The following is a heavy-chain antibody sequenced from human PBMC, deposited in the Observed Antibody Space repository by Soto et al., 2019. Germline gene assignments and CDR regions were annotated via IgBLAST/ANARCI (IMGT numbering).Heavy chain of an antibody. CDR2: ISSSSSYI. V-gene: IGHV3-21*01. Sequence: GGSLRLSCAASGFTFSSYSMNWVRQAPGKGLEWVSSISSSSSYIYYADSVKGRFTISRDNAKNSLYLQMNSLRAEDTAVYYCAREARERAFDIWGQGTMVTVSS. CDR1: GFTFSSYS. J-gene: IGHJ3*02. CDR3: AREARERAFDI.